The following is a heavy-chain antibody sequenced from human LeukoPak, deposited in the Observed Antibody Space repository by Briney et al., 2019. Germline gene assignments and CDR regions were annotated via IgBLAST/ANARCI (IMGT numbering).Heavy chain of an antibody. CDR1: GGSISSSSYY. D-gene: IGHD2-15*01. J-gene: IGHJ4*02. CDR3: ARRSEFDNTHYHYFDY. Sequence: PSETLSLTCTVSGGSISSSSYYWGWIRQPPGKGLEWIGSIYYSGSTYYNPSLKSRVTISVDTSKNQFSLKLSSVAAADTAVYYCARRSEFDNTHYHYFDYWGQGALVTVSS. V-gene: IGHV4-39*01. CDR2: IYYSGST.